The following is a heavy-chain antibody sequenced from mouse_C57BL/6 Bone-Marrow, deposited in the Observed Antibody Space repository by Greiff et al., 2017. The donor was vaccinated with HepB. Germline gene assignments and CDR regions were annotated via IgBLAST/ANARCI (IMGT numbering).Heavy chain of an antibody. Sequence: VQLQESGPVLVKPGASVKMSCKASGYSFTDYYMNWVKQSQGKSLEWIGVVNPYNGGTSYNQKFKGNATLTVDKSSSTAYMELNSLTSEESAVYYCARRLYAMYYRGPAPSVTVSS. CDR3: ARRLYAMYY. CDR2: VNPYNGGT. CDR1: GYSFTDYY. V-gene: IGHV1-19*01. J-gene: IGHJ4*01.